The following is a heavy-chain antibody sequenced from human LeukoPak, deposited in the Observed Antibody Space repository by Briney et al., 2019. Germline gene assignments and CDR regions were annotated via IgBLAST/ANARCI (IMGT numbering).Heavy chain of an antibody. CDR3: AKTNGYYDL. D-gene: IGHD3-22*01. Sequence: GGSLRLSCAASGFTFSSNGMSWVRKAPGKGLEWVSSISGSGDKTYYADSVKGGFTISRDNSKSTMYLQMNSLRAEDTAVYHCAKTNGYYDLWGQGTLVIVSS. CDR1: GFTFSSNG. V-gene: IGHV3-23*01. J-gene: IGHJ4*02. CDR2: ISGSGDKT.